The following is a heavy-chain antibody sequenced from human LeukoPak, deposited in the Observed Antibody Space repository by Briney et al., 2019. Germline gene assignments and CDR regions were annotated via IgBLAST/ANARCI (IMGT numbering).Heavy chain of an antibody. D-gene: IGHD1-7*01. CDR2: IYYSGST. J-gene: IGHJ4*02. CDR3: ARGNWNYVPFDY. Sequence: SETLSLTCTVSGGSISSGGYYWSWIRQHPGKGLEWIGYIYYSGSTYYNPSLKSRVTISVDTSKNLFSLKLSSVTAADTAVYYCARGNWNYVPFDYWGQGTLVTVSS. CDR1: GGSISSGGYY. V-gene: IGHV4-31*03.